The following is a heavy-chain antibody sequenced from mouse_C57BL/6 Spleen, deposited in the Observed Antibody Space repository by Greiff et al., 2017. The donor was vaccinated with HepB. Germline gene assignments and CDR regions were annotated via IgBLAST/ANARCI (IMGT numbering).Heavy chain of an antibody. Sequence: EVQLQESGAELVRPGASVKLSCTASGFNIKDDYMHWVKQRPEQGLEWIGWIDPENGDTEYASKFQGKATITADTSSNTAYLQLSSLTSEDTAVYYCTTDPPYAMDYWGQGTSVTVSS. CDR1: GFNIKDDY. J-gene: IGHJ4*01. V-gene: IGHV14-4*01. CDR3: TTDPPYAMDY. CDR2: IDPENGDT.